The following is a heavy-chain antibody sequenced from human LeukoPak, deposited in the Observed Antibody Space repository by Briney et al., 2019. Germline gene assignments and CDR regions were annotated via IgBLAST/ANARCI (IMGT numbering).Heavy chain of an antibody. CDR3: ARDDSSSWYYFDY. D-gene: IGHD6-13*01. J-gene: IGHJ4*02. CDR1: GFTFSSYA. V-gene: IGHV3-30*04. CDR2: ISYDGSNK. Sequence: PGRSLRLSCAASGFTFSSYAMHWVRQAPGKGLEWAAVISYDGSNKYYADSVKGRFTISRDNSKNTLYLQMNSLRAEDTAVYYCARDDSSSWYYFDYWGQGTLVTVSS.